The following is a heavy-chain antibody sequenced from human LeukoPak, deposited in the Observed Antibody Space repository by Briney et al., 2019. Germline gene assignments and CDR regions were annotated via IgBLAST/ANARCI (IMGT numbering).Heavy chain of an antibody. V-gene: IGHV3-7*03. CDR1: GFTFSRYR. CDR2: IKQGGGEI. Sequence: GSLRLSCVASGFTFSRYRMSWVRQVPRKGLEWVANIKQGGGEIYYVDSVKGRFTISRDNAKNSLYLQMNSLRAEDTAVYYCARDKGDYDTSGSLFVFGGQGTLVTVSS. D-gene: IGHD3-22*01. CDR3: ARDKGDYDTSGSLFVF. J-gene: IGHJ4*02.